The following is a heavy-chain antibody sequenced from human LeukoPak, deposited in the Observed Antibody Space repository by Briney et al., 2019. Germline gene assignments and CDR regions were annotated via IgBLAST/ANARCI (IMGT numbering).Heavy chain of an antibody. D-gene: IGHD2-21*01. V-gene: IGHV4-34*01. Sequence: SETLSLTCAVYAGSFSGYYWSWIRQPPGKGLEWIGEINDRRNSNYNPSLKSRVTLSVDTSKNQFSLILNSVTAADTAVYYCARHISSKPRGTYWYFDLWGRGTLVTVSS. CDR3: ARHISSKPRGTYWYFDL. J-gene: IGHJ2*01. CDR1: AGSFSGYY. CDR2: INDRRNS.